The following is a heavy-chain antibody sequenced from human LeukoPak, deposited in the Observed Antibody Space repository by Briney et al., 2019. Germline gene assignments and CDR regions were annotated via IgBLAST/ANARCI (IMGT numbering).Heavy chain of an antibody. J-gene: IGHJ4*02. V-gene: IGHV3-30-3*01. CDR1: GFTFSSYS. CDR2: ISYNTSTK. D-gene: IGHD3-3*01. CDR3: ARVGYDFWTTYTAGYFDC. Sequence: PGGSLRLSCAASGFTFSSYSMHWVRQAPGKGLEWVALISYNTSTKYYADSVRGRFTISRDNSKNKLYLQMNSLRPEDTAVYYCARVGYDFWTTYTAGYFDCWGQGTLVTVSS.